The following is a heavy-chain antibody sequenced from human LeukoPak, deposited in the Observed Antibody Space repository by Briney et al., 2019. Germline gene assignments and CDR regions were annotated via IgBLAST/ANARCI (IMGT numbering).Heavy chain of an antibody. CDR2: IYTSGST. CDR1: GGSISSGSYY. J-gene: IGHJ3*02. D-gene: IGHD3-22*01. Sequence: SETLSLTCTVSGGSISSGSYYWRWLRQPPGKGLEWIGRIYTSGSTNYNPSLKSRVTISVDTSKNQFSLKLSSVTAADTAVYYCARDPIRPYYYDSSGDGAFDIWGQGTKVTVSS. V-gene: IGHV4-61*02. CDR3: ARDPIRPYYYDSSGDGAFDI.